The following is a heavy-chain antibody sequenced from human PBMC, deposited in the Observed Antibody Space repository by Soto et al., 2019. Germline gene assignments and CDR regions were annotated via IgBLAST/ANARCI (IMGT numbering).Heavy chain of an antibody. CDR1: GYTFTSYG. J-gene: IGHJ5*02. CDR3: ARVGVATVMTTVTTRWFDP. V-gene: IGHV1-18*01. CDR2: ISAYNGNT. Sequence: QVQLVQSGAEVKKPGASVKVSCKASGYTFTSYGISWVRQAPGQGLEWMGWISAYNGNTNYAQKLQGRVTMTTDTPTNTAYMGLRSLRSDDTAVYYCARVGVATVMTTVTTRWFDPWGQGTLVTVSS. D-gene: IGHD4-17*01.